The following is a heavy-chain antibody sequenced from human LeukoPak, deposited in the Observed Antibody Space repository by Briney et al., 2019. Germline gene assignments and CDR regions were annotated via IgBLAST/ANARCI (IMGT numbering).Heavy chain of an antibody. CDR2: INHSGST. CDR1: GGSFSGYY. CDR3: ARRSPYYYDSSDYLSNDAFDI. Sequence: PSETLSLTCAVYGGSFSGYYWSWIRQPPGKGLEWIGEINHSGSTNYNPSLKSRVTISVDTSKNQFSLKLSSVTAADTAVYYCARRSPYYYDSSDYLSNDAFDIWGQGTMVTVSS. D-gene: IGHD3-22*01. V-gene: IGHV4-34*01. J-gene: IGHJ3*02.